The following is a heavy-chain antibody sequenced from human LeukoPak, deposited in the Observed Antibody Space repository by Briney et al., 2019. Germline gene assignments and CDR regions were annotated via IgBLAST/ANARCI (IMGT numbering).Heavy chain of an antibody. D-gene: IGHD3-9*01. V-gene: IGHV4-39*07. Sequence: PSETLSLTCSVSGGSINSGNYYWGWIRQPPGKGLEWIGEINHSGSTNYNPSLKSRVTISVDTSKNQFSLKLSSVTAADTAVYYCARSILTGYYKDDYWGQGTLVTVSS. CDR2: INHSGST. CDR3: ARSILTGYYKDDY. J-gene: IGHJ4*02. CDR1: GGSINSGNYY.